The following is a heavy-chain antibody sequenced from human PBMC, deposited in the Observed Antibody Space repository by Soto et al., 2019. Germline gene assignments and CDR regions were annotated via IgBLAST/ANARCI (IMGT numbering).Heavy chain of an antibody. V-gene: IGHV7-4-1*02. CDR3: ARDRVVVVPAAKEGLDY. J-gene: IGHJ4*02. Sequence: ASVKVSCKASGYTFTSYAMNWVRQAPGQGLEWMGWINTNTGNPTYAQGFTGRFVFSLDTSVSTAYLQISSLKAEDTAVYYCARDRVVVVPAAKEGLDYWGQGTLVTVSS. CDR1: GYTFTSYA. D-gene: IGHD2-2*01. CDR2: INTNTGNP.